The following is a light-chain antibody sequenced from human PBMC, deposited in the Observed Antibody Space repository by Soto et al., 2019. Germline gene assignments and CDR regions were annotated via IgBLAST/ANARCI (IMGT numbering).Light chain of an antibody. CDR2: GAS. Sequence: EVFVTQSPGTLSLCRGEIATLSCGASQSVSSSYLAWYQQKPGQAPRLLIYGASSRATGIPDKFSGSGSGTDFTLTISRLEPEDFAVYYCQQYGSSPRTFGQGTKVDVK. CDR3: QQYGSSPRT. CDR1: QSVSSSY. V-gene: IGKV3-20*01. J-gene: IGKJ1*01.